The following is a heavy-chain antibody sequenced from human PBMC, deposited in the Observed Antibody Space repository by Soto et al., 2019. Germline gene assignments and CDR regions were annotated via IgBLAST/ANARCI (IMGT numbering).Heavy chain of an antibody. J-gene: IGHJ4*02. D-gene: IGHD6-19*01. CDR2: INAGNGDT. CDR1: GFTLPAYV. V-gene: IGHV1-3*01. Sequence: QVRLVQSGTEVKELGASVKVSCKASGFTLPAYVIHWVRKPPGQRLEWWGWINAGNGDTKYSKKFRGRVPISRDTSASTAYMELSSLRSEDTTVYFCVRAGSGWSFDYWGQGTLVTVSS. CDR3: VRAGSGWSFDY.